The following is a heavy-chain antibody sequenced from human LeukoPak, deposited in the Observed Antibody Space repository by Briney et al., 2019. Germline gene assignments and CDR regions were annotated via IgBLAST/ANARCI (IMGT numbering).Heavy chain of an antibody. CDR2: INHTGYT. J-gene: IGHJ4*02. D-gene: IGHD4-17*01. CDR3: TRMTTGHDY. Sequence: PSETLSLTCAVSGVSFNDYYWSWVRQTPGKGLEWIGEINHTGYTNDSPSLKSRVTLSIDTSRKQFSLNLRSVTVADTGIYYCTRMTTGHDYWGQGTLVTVSS. V-gene: IGHV4-34*01. CDR1: GVSFNDYY.